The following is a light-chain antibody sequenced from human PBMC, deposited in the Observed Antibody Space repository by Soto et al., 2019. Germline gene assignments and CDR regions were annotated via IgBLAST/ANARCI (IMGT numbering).Light chain of an antibody. CDR3: QQHNGYSPIT. V-gene: IGKV1-5*01. CDR1: QSVSGW. CDR2: DAS. Sequence: DIQMTQSPSTLSASLGDTVTVTCRASQSVSGWLAWYQQKPGKAPKLLIYDASTLETGVPSRFSGSGSGTEFTLTISSLQSDDFATYYCQQHNGYSPITFGQGTRLEIK. J-gene: IGKJ5*01.